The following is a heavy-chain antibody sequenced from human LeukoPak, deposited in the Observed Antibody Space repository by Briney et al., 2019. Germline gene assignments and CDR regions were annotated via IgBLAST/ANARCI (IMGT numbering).Heavy chain of an antibody. CDR2: IGKAGDT. V-gene: IGHV3-13*01. J-gene: IGHJ4*02. Sequence: GGSLRLSCAASGFTFDDYAMHWVRQAPGKGLEWVSSIGKAGDTYYADSVKGRFTISRENANNHFYLQMNSLRAGDTAVYFCASLGDSIYWGQGTLVTVSS. CDR3: ASLGDSIY. CDR1: GFTFDDYA. D-gene: IGHD1-26*01.